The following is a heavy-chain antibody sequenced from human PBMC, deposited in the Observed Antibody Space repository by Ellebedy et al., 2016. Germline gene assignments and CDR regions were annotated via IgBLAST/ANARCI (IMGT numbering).Heavy chain of an antibody. D-gene: IGHD6-25*01. CDR2: ISADGDTI. CDR1: GLNLSDYT. J-gene: IGHJ4*02. Sequence: GGSLRLXXAASGLNLSDYTMNWVRQAPGKGLEWVAFISADGDTIYYAKSVKGRFTISRDDADSSLSLQMNSLRGDDTAVYYCVAALDYWGQGTLVTVS. V-gene: IGHV3-48*04. CDR3: VAALDY.